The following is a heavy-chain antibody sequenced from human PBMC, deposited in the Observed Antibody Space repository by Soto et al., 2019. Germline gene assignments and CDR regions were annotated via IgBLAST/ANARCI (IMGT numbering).Heavy chain of an antibody. CDR1: VFSFRTYN. CDR3: VRQQYDFLVDP. Sequence: PGGSLRLSCAASVFSFRTYNMNWVRQAPGKGLEWVSSIDASSTHIYYADSVKGRFTISRDNGKSSLYLQMDSLRAEDTALYYCVRQQYDFLVDPWGQGTLVTVSS. CDR2: IDASSTHI. J-gene: IGHJ5*02. D-gene: IGHD3-16*01. V-gene: IGHV3-21*01.